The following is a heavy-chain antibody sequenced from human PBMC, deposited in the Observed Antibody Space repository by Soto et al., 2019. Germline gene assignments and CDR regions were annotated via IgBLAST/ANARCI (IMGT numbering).Heavy chain of an antibody. Sequence: SETLYLTCAVSGYSISSGYYWGWIRQPPVKGLEWIGSIYHSGITYYNPSLNSRVTISVDTSKNQFSVKLSSVTAADTAVYYCARDNNKPNWSQGTMVS. CDR1: GYSISSGYY. V-gene: IGHV4-38-2*02. CDR3: ARDNNKPN. J-gene: IGHJ4*02. CDR2: IYHSGIT.